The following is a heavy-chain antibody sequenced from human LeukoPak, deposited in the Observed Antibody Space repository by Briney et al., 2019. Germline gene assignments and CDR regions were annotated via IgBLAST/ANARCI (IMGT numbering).Heavy chain of an antibody. V-gene: IGHV4-59*01. D-gene: IGHD2-2*01. Sequence: SETLSLTCTVSGGSISSYYWSWIRQPPGKGLEWIGYIYYSGNTNYNPSLKSRVTISVDTSKNQFSLKLSSVTAADTAVYYCARDKSSSTSWGLDAFDIWGQGTMVTVSS. J-gene: IGHJ3*02. CDR1: GGSISSYY. CDR2: IYYSGNT. CDR3: ARDKSSSTSWGLDAFDI.